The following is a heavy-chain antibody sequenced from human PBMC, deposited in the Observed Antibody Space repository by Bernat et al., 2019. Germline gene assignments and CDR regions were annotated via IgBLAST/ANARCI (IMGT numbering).Heavy chain of an antibody. CDR3: ARYWRIAAAGRGIDY. CDR1: GGSFSGYY. J-gene: IGHJ4*02. CDR2: IDHSGSA. V-gene: IGHV4-34*01. Sequence: QVQLQQWGAGLLKPSETLSLTCGVYGGSFSGYYWSWIRQPPGKGLEWIGEIDHSGSANYDPSLKSRVTISVDTSKNQFSLKLSSVTAADTAVYYCARYWRIAAAGRGIDYWGQGTLVTVSS. D-gene: IGHD6-25*01.